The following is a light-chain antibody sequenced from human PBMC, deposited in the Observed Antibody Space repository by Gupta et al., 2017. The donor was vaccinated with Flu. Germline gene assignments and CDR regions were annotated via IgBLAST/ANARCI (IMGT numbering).Light chain of an antibody. Sequence: RVTLTCMSMQGISNYLKWNQHTPPMAATVLVRVAITCRRGVPSRFSGSGSGTDFTLTISSLQPEDFATYHCQQSNCSPFNFGHGTQVDVK. CDR3: QQSNCSPFN. V-gene: IGKV1-39*01. CDR2: VAI. CDR1: QGISNY. J-gene: IGKJ3*01.